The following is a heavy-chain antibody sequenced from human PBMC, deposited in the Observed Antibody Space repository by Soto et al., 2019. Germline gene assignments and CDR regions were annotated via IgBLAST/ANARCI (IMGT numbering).Heavy chain of an antibody. D-gene: IGHD2-15*01. CDR3: AASTVVVVAAHGFVP. Sequence: SAAGFTDTSSAVEGVGQAKKQRLEWIGWIVVGSGNTNYAQKFQERVTITRDMSTSTAYMELSSLRSEDTAVYYCAASTVVVVAAHGFVPWGQGTLVTVSS. J-gene: IGHJ5*02. V-gene: IGHV1-58*01. CDR2: IVVGSGNT. CDR1: GFTDTSSA.